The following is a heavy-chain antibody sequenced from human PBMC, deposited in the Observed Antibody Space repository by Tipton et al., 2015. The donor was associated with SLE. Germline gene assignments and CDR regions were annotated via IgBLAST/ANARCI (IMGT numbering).Heavy chain of an antibody. CDR3: TRMAGGNYNWHFDL. J-gene: IGHJ2*01. D-gene: IGHD4-23*01. Sequence: SLRLSCAASGLTFSKHWMTWVRQASGKGLEWVANIKEDGSEKFYADSVRGRFTISRDNAKNSLYLEMKSLRAEDTAVYYCTRMAGGNYNWHFDLWGRGTLVTVSS. CDR1: GLTFSKHW. CDR2: IKEDGSEK. V-gene: IGHV3-7*01.